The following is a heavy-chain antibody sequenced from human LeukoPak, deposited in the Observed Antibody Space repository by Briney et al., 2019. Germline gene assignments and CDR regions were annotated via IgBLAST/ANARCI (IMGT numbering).Heavy chain of an antibody. CDR2: IRYDGSNK. CDR1: GFTFSSYG. CDR3: AKDASHDSSGAGEYYYYYYYMDV. J-gene: IGHJ6*03. V-gene: IGHV3-30*02. Sequence: GGSLRLSCAASGFTFSSYGMHWVRQAPGKGLEWVAFIRYDGSNKYYADSVKGRFTISRDNSKNTLYLQMNSLRAEDTAVYYCAKDASHDSSGAGEYYYYYYYMDVWGKGTTVTISS. D-gene: IGHD3-22*01.